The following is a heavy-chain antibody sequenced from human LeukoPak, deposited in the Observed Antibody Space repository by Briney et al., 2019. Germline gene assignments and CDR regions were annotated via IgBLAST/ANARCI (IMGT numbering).Heavy chain of an antibody. D-gene: IGHD5-12*01. CDR1: GFIFSQYS. CDR3: ARDAGNSGYGCDL. J-gene: IGHJ5*02. V-gene: IGHV3-48*01. Sequence: GGSLRLSCAASGFIFSQYSMYWVRQAPGKGLEWVSHIRSSSETFYADSVKGRFTISRDNARNSLYLQMNNLRGEDTAIYYCARDAGNSGYGCDLWGQGTLVTVSS. CDR2: IRSSSET.